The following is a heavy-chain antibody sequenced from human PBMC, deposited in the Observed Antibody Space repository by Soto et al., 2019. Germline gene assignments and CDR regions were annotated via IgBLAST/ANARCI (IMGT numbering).Heavy chain of an antibody. CDR1: GFTFSSYS. CDR3: ARDLTYVSDYGDYREGGLLG. D-gene: IGHD4-17*01. J-gene: IGHJ4*02. CDR2: ISSSSSTI. V-gene: IGHV3-48*01. Sequence: EVQLVESGGGLVQPGGSLRLSCAASGFTFSSYSMNWVRQAPGKGLEWVSYISSSSSTIYYADSVKGRFTISRDNAKNSLYMQMNSLRAEDTAVYDCARDLTYVSDYGDYREGGLLGWGQGTLVTVSS.